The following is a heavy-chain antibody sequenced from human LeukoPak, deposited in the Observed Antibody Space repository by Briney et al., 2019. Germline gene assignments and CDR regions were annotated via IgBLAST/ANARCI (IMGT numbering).Heavy chain of an antibody. Sequence: GGSLRLSCAASGFTFSSYSMNWVRQAPGKGLEWVSFITGSSSYIYYADSLKGRYTISRDNAKNSLYLQIHSLRAEDTAVYYCARDIGDLSATIFAFDMWGQGTMVTVSS. V-gene: IGHV3-21*01. CDR1: GFTFSSYS. J-gene: IGHJ3*02. CDR3: ARDIGDLSATIFAFDM. D-gene: IGHD5-12*01. CDR2: ITGSSSYI.